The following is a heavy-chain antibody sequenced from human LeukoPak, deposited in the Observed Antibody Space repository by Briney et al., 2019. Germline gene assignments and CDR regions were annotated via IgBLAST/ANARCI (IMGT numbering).Heavy chain of an antibody. J-gene: IGHJ4*02. V-gene: IGHV4-39*07. Sequence: PSETLSLTCTVSGGSISSSNYYWGWIRQPPGKGLEWIGSIYYSGSTYYSPSLKSRVTISVDTSKNQFSLKLSSLTDADTAVYYCARERDYGDRFFDYWGQGTLITVSS. CDR2: IYYSGST. CDR3: ARERDYGDRFFDY. D-gene: IGHD4-17*01. CDR1: GGSISSSNYY.